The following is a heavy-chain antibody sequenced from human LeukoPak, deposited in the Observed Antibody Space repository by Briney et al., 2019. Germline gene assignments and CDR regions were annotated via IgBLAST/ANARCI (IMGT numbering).Heavy chain of an antibody. CDR3: ARAWVTGIKNYYYYYMDV. D-gene: IGHD2-21*02. CDR2: IFASGGT. J-gene: IGHJ6*03. V-gene: IGHV4-4*07. CDR1: GGSISSFY. Sequence: SETLSLTCSVSGGSISSFYWSWVRQPAGKGLEWIGRIFASGGTSYNPSLKGRVTISVDKSKNQFSLNLSSVTAADTAVYFCARAWVTGIKNYYYYYMDVWGKGTTVTVSS.